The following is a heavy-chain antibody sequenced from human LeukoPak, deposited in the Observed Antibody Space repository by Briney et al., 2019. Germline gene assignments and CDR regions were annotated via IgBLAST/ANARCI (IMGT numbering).Heavy chain of an antibody. Sequence: SETLSLTCTVSGGSISSSSYYWGWIRQPPGKGLEWIGSIYYSGSTYYNPSLKSRVTISVDTSKNQFSLKLCSVTAADTAVYYCARDIGKYYYDSSGYLSFDYWGQGTLVTVSS. CDR3: ARDIGKYYYDSSGYLSFDY. D-gene: IGHD3-22*01. J-gene: IGHJ4*02. V-gene: IGHV4-39*01. CDR1: GGSISSSSYY. CDR2: IYYSGST.